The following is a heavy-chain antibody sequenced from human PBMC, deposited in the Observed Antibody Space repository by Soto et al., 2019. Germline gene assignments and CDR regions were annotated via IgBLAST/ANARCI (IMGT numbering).Heavy chain of an antibody. CDR2: IIPIFGTA. Sequence: GASVKVSCKASGGTFSSYAISWVRQAPGQGLEWMGGIIPIFGTANYAQKFQGRVTITADESTSTAYMELSSLRSEDTAVYYCARASRIAVAGCCGHYYYYYGMDVWGQGTTVTVSS. CDR3: ARASRIAVAGCCGHYYYYYGMDV. D-gene: IGHD6-19*01. V-gene: IGHV1-69*13. CDR1: GGTFSSYA. J-gene: IGHJ6*02.